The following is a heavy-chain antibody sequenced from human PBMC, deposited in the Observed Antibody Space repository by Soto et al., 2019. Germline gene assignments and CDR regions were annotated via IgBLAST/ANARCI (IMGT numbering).Heavy chain of an antibody. D-gene: IGHD1-26*01. CDR3: AGESAYGGNPLAFLY. CDR1: EDTFSSYA. Sequence: QVQLVQSGAEVKRPGSSVRVSCKASEDTFSSYAISWVRQAPGQGVDWMGGIIPFFNTPNYAKKFQGRVTITADESTSTAYMELSSLRSEDTAMYYCAGESAYGGNPLAFLYWGQGTLVTVSS. V-gene: IGHV1-69*01. CDR2: IIPFFNTP. J-gene: IGHJ4*02.